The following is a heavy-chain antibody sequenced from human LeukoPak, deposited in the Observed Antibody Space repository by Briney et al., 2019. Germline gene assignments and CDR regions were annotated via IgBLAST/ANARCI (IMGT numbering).Heavy chain of an antibody. V-gene: IGHV1-69*01. CDR2: IIPIFGTA. D-gene: IGHD2-2*02. Sequence: GSSVKVSCKASGGTFSSYAISWVRQAPGQGLEWMGGIIPIFGTANYAQKFQGRVTITADESTSTAYMELSSLRSEDTAVYYCARGRCSTSCHKGYYYMDVWGKGTTVTVSS. CDR3: ARGRCSTSCHKGYYYMDV. CDR1: GGTFSSYA. J-gene: IGHJ6*03.